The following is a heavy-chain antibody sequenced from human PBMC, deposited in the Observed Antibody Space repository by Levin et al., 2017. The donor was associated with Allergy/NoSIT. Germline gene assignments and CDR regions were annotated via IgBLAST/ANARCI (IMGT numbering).Heavy chain of an antibody. CDR2: ISWDGGST. D-gene: IGHD3-10*01. V-gene: IGHV3-43*01. CDR1: GFTFDDYS. Sequence: PGESLKISCAASGFTFDDYSMHWVRQAPGKGLEWVSLISWDGGSTYYADSVKGRFTISRDNSKNSLYLQMNSLRTEDTALYFCATARSGSYYPIDYWGQGTLVTVSS. CDR3: ATARSGSYYPIDY. J-gene: IGHJ4*02.